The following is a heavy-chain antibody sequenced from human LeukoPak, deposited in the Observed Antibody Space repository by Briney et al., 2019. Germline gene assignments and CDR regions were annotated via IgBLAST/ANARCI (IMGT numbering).Heavy chain of an antibody. CDR3: TRDSPFAGPGYGGNTGLDI. CDR2: ISGYNGNT. Sequence: ASVKVSCKASGYTFTSYGISWVRQAPGQGLEWMGWISGYNGNTNYAEKVQGRLTMTKDTSTSKPYMEVRSLRSDDTAVYFCTRDSPFAGPGYGGNTGLDIWGQGTMVTVSS. D-gene: IGHD4-23*01. J-gene: IGHJ3*02. V-gene: IGHV1-18*01. CDR1: GYTFTSYG.